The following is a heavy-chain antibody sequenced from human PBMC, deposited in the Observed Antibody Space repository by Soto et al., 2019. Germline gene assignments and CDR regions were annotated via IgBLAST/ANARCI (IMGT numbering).Heavy chain of an antibody. CDR2: INHSGST. CDR3: ARAYNDFWSGYPYFDY. D-gene: IGHD3-3*01. V-gene: IGHV4-34*01. Sequence: QVQLQQWGAGLLKPSETLSLTCAVYGGSFSGYYWSWIRQPPGKGLEWIGEINHSGSTNYNPSLKSRVTISVDTSKNQFSLKLSSVTAADTAVYYCARAYNDFWSGYPYFDYWGQGTLVTVSS. J-gene: IGHJ4*02. CDR1: GGSFSGYY.